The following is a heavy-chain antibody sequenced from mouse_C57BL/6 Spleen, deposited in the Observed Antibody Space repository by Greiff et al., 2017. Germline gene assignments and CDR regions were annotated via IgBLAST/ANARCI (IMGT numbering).Heavy chain of an antibody. CDR1: GFTFSSYA. CDR3: ASPYAMDY. J-gene: IGHJ4*01. Sequence: VQLKESGGGLVKPGGSLKLSCAASGFTFSSYAMSWVRQTPEKRLEWVATISDGGSYTYYPDNVKGRFTISRDNAKNNLYLQMSHLKAEDTAMYYCASPYAMDYWGQGTSVTVSS. CDR2: ISDGGSYT. V-gene: IGHV5-4*01.